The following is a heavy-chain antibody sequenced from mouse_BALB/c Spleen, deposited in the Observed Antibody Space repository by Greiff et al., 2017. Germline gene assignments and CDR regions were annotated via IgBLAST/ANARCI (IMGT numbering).Heavy chain of an antibody. D-gene: IGHD2-2*01. CDR1: GYTFTDYN. V-gene: IGHV1-18*01. CDR2: INPNNGGT. Sequence: EVQLQQSGPELVKPGASVKIPCKASGYTFTDYNMDWVKQSHGKSLEWIGDINPNNGGTIYNQKFKGKATLTVDKSSSTAYMELRSLTSEDTAVYYCARRSSVYYGYDGGFAYWGQGTLVTVSA. J-gene: IGHJ3*01. CDR3: ARRSSVYYGYDGGFAY.